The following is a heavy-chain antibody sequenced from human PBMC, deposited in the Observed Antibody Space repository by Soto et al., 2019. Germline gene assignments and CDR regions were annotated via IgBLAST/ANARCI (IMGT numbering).Heavy chain of an antibody. CDR3: ARHGSGWTVRGNWFDP. V-gene: IGHV3-7*03. CDR1: GFTFSSYW. Sequence: GGSLRLSCAASGFTFSSYWMSWVRQAPGKGLEWVANIKQDGSEKYYVDSVKGRFTISADKSISTAYLQWSSLKASDTAMYYCARHGSGWTVRGNWFDPWGQGTLVTVSS. D-gene: IGHD6-19*01. CDR2: IKQDGSEK. J-gene: IGHJ5*02.